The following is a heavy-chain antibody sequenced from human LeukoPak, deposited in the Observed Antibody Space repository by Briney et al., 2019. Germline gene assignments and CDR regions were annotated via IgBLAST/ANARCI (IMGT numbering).Heavy chain of an antibody. Sequence: ASVKVSCKASGGTFSSYAISWVRQASGQGLEWMGRIIPIFGTANYAQKFQGRVTITTDESTSTAYMELSSLRSEDTAVYYCARAIAAAGTPRVFGNYYYYYMDVWGKGTTVTVSS. CDR3: ARAIAAAGTPRVFGNYYYYYMDV. D-gene: IGHD6-13*01. CDR1: GGTFSSYA. CDR2: IIPIFGTA. V-gene: IGHV1-69*05. J-gene: IGHJ6*03.